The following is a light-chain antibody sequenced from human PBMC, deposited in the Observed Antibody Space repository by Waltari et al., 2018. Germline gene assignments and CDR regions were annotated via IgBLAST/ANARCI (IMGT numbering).Light chain of an antibody. V-gene: IGKV1-33*01. CDR2: DAS. J-gene: IGKJ2*01. CDR3: QQYDNLPS. CDR1: QDLSNY. Sequence: DIQMTQSPSSLSASVGDRVTITCQASQDLSNYLNWYQQKPGKAPKLLIYDASNLETGVPSRFSGSGSVTDFTFTISSLQPEDIATYYCQQYDNLPSFGQGTKLEIK.